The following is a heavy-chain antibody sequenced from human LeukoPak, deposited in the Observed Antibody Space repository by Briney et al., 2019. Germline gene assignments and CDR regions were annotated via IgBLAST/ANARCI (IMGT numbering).Heavy chain of an antibody. J-gene: IGHJ6*03. CDR2: IRYDGSNK. V-gene: IGHV3-30*02. Sequence: RSGGSLRLSCAASGFTFSSYAMSWVRQAPGKGLEWVAFIRYDGSNKYYADSVKGRFTISRDNSKNTLYLQMNSLRAEDTAVYYCAKDPSYYDFWSGPFGDMDVWGKGTTVTVSS. D-gene: IGHD3-3*01. CDR1: GFTFSSYA. CDR3: AKDPSYYDFWSGPFGDMDV.